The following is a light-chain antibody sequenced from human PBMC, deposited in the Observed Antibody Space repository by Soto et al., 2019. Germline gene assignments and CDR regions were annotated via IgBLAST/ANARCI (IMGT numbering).Light chain of an antibody. V-gene: IGKV1-39*01. CDR1: ETITYY. J-gene: IGKJ4*01. CDR3: QQSYSTPLT. Sequence: DIQMTQSPSSLSASVGDRVTITCRAGETITYYLNWYQQRPGQAPKLLIYGASSLQSGVPSRFSGRGSGTDFTLTITSLQLEDFATYYCQQSYSTPLTFGGGTKVEI. CDR2: GAS.